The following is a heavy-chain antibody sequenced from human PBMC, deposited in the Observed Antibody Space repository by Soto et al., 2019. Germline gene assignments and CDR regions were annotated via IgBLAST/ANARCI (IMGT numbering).Heavy chain of an antibody. V-gene: IGHV3-15*02. CDR1: GFTFSNAW. J-gene: IGHJ4*02. CDR2: LKSKPDGGTT. CDR3: TTEAGRSGWY. Sequence: EVQLVESGGALVKPGGSLRLSCVGSGFTFSNAWMNWVRQAPGKGLEWVGRLKSKPDGGTTDYPAPVKGRFTISRDDSKNTLYLHMNSLKTEDTAVYYCTTEAGRSGWYWGQGTLVTVSS. D-gene: IGHD6-19*01.